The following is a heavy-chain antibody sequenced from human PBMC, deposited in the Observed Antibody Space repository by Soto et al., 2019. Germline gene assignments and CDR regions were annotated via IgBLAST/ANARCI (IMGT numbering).Heavy chain of an antibody. CDR2: IYYSGST. D-gene: IGHD4-17*01. CDR3: ARDEGDYGGLDY. Sequence: PSETLSLTCTVSGGSISSGDYYWSWIRQPPGKGLEWIGYIYYSGSTYYNPSLKSRVTISVDTSKNQFSLKLSSVTAADTAVYYCARDEGDYGGLDYWGQGTLVTVSS. CDR1: GGSISSGDYY. J-gene: IGHJ4*02. V-gene: IGHV4-30-4*01.